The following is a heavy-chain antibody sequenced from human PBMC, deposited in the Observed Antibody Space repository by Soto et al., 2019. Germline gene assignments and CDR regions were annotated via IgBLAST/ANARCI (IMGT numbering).Heavy chain of an antibody. J-gene: IGHJ4*02. CDR2: ISTYDGTT. D-gene: IGHD3-22*01. CDR1: GYSFTSYG. Sequence: ASVNVSCKASGYSFTSYGINWVRQAPGQGLEWMGWISTYDGTTKYAQKVQGRVTMTTDTSTSTAYMEMRSLRSDDTAVYYCARDQVFEDSRGNLAGYWGQGTLVTVP. CDR3: ARDQVFEDSRGNLAGY. V-gene: IGHV1-18*01.